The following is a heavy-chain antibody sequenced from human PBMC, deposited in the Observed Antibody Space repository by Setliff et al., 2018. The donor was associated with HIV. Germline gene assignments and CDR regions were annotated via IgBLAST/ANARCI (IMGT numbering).Heavy chain of an antibody. D-gene: IGHD1-1*01. V-gene: IGHV1-69*13. CDR2: IIPIYGTP. J-gene: IGHJ3*01. CDR1: GGTFSSYS. Sequence: SVKVSCKASGGTFSSYSINWVRQAPGQGLEWMGGIIPIYGTPIYAQKFQGRVTITADESTSTAYMELSSLRSEDSAVYYCANPHDGGAFDVWGQGTAVTVSS. CDR3: ANPHDGGAFDV.